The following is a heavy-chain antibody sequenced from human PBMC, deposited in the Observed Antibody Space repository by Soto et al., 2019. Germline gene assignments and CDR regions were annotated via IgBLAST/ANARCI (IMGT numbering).Heavy chain of an antibody. Sequence: GGSLRLSGAACGFTFSSYGIHWVRHAPCKGLEWVAVIWYDVSNKYYADSVKGRFTISIDNSKNTLYLQMKCLRAKCTAVYYCARSYNCNYWVGMDVWGQGTTVAVCS. V-gene: IGHV3-33*01. CDR3: ARSYNCNYWVGMDV. CDR2: IWYDVSNK. D-gene: IGHD1-7*01. CDR1: GFTFSSYG. J-gene: IGHJ6*02.